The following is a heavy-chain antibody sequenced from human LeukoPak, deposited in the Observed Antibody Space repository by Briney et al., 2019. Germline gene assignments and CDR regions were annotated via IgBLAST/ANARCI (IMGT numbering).Heavy chain of an antibody. J-gene: IGHJ6*02. V-gene: IGHV3-23*01. CDR2: ISGSGGST. D-gene: IGHD3-3*01. CDR3: AKDYDFWSGYYLGSYYYGMDV. CDR1: GLTFSSYA. Sequence: GGSLRLSCAASGLTFSSYAMSWVRQAPGKGLEWVSAISGSGGSTYYADSVKGRFTISRDNSKNTLYLQMNSLRAEDTAVYYCAKDYDFWSGYYLGSYYYGMDVWGQGTTVTVSS.